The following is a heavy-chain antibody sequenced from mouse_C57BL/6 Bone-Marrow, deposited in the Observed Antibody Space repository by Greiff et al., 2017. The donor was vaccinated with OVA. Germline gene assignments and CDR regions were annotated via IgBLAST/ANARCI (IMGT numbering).Heavy chain of an antibody. D-gene: IGHD2-3*01. CDR2: IYPRSGNI. V-gene: IGHV1-81*01. J-gene: IGHJ3*01. CDR3: ADGYYPWFAY. Sequence: QVQLQQSGAELARPGASVKLSCKASGYTFTSYGISWVKQRTGQGLEWIGEIYPRSGNIYYNEKFKGKATLTADKSSSTAYMGLRSLTSEDSAVYFCADGYYPWFAYWGQGTLVTVSA. CDR1: GYTFTSYG.